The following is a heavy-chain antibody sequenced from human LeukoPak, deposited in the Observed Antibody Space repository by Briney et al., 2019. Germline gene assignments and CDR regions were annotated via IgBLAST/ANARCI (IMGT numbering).Heavy chain of an antibody. CDR3: AKCLGSGWYASSD. Sequence: PGGSLRLSCAASGFTFSGYAMHWVRQAPGKGLEWLTVISTDGNDKHYADSVTGRFTISRDNSKNTLYLQMNSLRAEDTAVYYGAKCLGSGWYASSDWGQGTLVTVSS. CDR1: GFTFSGYA. J-gene: IGHJ4*02. D-gene: IGHD6-13*01. CDR2: ISTDGNDK. V-gene: IGHV3-30*04.